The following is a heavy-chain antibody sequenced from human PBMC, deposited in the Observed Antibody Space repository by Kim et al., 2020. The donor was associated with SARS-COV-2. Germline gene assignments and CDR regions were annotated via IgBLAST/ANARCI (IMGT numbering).Heavy chain of an antibody. J-gene: IGHJ6*02. CDR2: INPNSGGT. D-gene: IGHD4-4*01. CDR3: ARSLRATTVNYWEGTYYYGMDV. Sequence: ASVKVSCKASGYTFTGYYMHWVRQAPGQGLEWMGRINPNSGGTNYAQKFQGRGTMTRDTSISTAYMELSRLRSDDTAVYYCARSLRATTVNYWEGTYYYGMDVWGQGTTVTVSS. V-gene: IGHV1-2*06. CDR1: GYTFTGYY.